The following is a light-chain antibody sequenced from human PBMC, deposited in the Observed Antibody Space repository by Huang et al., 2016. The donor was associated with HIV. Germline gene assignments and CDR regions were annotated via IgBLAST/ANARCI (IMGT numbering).Light chain of an antibody. CDR1: QSVRSS. Sequence: EVVMTQSPATLSVSPGERVTLSCRASQSVRSSLAWYQQTPGQAPRLLIYEASTRANGIPARLSASGSGTDFTLTISSLQSEDFAVYYCQQYNDWPPLTFGGGTKVAIK. V-gene: IGKV3-15*01. CDR3: QQYNDWPPLT. CDR2: EAS. J-gene: IGKJ4*01.